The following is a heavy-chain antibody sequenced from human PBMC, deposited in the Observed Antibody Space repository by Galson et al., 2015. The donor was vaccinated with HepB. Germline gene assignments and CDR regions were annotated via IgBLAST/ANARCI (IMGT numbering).Heavy chain of an antibody. CDR2: FHSDGDS. CDR3: ARDHFDYSNAIYYFDS. D-gene: IGHD4-11*01. V-gene: IGHV3-53*01. Sequence: SLRLSCAASGFTVSGSYMSWVRQAPGKGLEWVSVFHSDGDSDYADSVMGRFTISTDNTKNTLYLQMNSLRAEDTAVYFCARDHFDYSNAIYYFDSWGQGTLVTVSS. J-gene: IGHJ4*02. CDR1: GFTVSGSY.